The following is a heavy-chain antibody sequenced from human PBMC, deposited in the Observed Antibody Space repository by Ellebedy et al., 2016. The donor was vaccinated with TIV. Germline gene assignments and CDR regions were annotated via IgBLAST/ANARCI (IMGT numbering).Heavy chain of an antibody. CDR1: GFTFSSYW. CDR2: IKQDGSEK. D-gene: IGHD6-19*01. V-gene: IGHV3-7*03. J-gene: IGHJ4*02. CDR3: ARGGVVAGADY. Sequence: GGSLRLSCAASGFTFSSYWMIWVRQAPGKGLEWVANIKQDGSEKYYVDSVKGRFTISRDNAKNSLYLQMNSLRGEDTAGYYCARGGVVAGADYWGQGTLVTVSS.